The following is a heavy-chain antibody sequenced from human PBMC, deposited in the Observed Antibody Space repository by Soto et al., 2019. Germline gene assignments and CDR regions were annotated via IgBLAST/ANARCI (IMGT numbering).Heavy chain of an antibody. CDR1: GFPFSDYY. D-gene: IGHD3-10*01. CDR2: ISSSSSYT. CDR3: ARDHRSEDGLGSYYTY. J-gene: IGHJ4*02. Sequence: GGSLRLSCAASGFPFSDYYMSWIRQSPGKGLEWVSYISSSSSYTNYADSVKGRFTISRDNAKNSLYLQMNSLRAEDTAVYYCARDHRSEDGLGSYYTYWGQGTLFTVSS. V-gene: IGHV3-11*06.